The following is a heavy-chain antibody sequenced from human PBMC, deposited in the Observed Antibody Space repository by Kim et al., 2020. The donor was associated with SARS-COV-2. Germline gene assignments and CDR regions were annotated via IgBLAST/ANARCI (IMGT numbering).Heavy chain of an antibody. Sequence: SETLSLTCTVSGGSISSSSYYWGWIRQPPGKGLEWIGSIYYSGSTYYHPSLKSRVTISVDTSENQFSLKLSSVTAADTAVYSCARSGLKRITIFGVDPHDGNAFDIWGQGTMVTVSS. V-gene: IGHV4-39*01. CDR2: IYYSGST. D-gene: IGHD3-3*01. CDR3: ARSGLKRITIFGVDPHDGNAFDI. CDR1: GGSISSSSYY. J-gene: IGHJ3*02.